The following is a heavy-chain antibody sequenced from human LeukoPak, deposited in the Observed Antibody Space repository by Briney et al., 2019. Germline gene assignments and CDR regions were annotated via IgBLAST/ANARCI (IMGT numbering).Heavy chain of an antibody. CDR2: IRLDGGEK. CDR1: GFTFSSYG. CDR3: AKPENSGSYINFVY. D-gene: IGHD1-26*01. V-gene: IGHV3-30*02. Sequence: GGSLRLSCVPSGFTFSSYGNHWVRQAPGKGLEWVAFIRLDGGEKYYAESVKGRFTISRDNLKFTLYLQMNSLRPEDTAVYYCAKPENSGSYINFVYWGQGTLVTVSS. J-gene: IGHJ4*02.